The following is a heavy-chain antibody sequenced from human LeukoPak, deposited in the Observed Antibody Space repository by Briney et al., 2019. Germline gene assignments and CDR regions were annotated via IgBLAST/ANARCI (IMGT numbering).Heavy chain of an antibody. V-gene: IGHV4-39*01. CDR2: IYYSGST. CDR1: GGSISSSSYY. D-gene: IGHD3-16*01. CDR3: ARLAPPLRVYFDY. Sequence: SETLSLTCTVSGGSISSSSYYWGWIRQPPGKGLEWIGSIYYSGSTYYNPSLKSRVTISVDTSKNQFSLKLSSATTADTAVYYCARLAPPLRVYFDYWGQGTLVTVSS. J-gene: IGHJ4*02.